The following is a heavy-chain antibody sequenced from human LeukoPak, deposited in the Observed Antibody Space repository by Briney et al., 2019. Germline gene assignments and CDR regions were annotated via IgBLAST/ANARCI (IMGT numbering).Heavy chain of an antibody. CDR1: GFTFSSYA. Sequence: PGASLRLSCAASGFTFSSYAMSWVRQAPGKGLEWVAVISYDGSNKYYADSVKGRFTISRDNSKNTLYLQMNSLRAEDTAVYYCARDPNSSGWMKLNYWGQGTLVTVSS. V-gene: IGHV3-30-3*01. CDR2: ISYDGSNK. J-gene: IGHJ4*02. D-gene: IGHD6-19*01. CDR3: ARDPNSSGWMKLNY.